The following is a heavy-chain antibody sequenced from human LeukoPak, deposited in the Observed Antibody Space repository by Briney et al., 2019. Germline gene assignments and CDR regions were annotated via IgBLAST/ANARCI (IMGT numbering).Heavy chain of an antibody. J-gene: IGHJ4*02. V-gene: IGHV1-46*01. Sequence: ASVKVSCKASGYTFTSYYMHWVRQAPGQGLERMGIINPSGGSTSYAQKFQGRVTMTRDTSTSTVYMELSSLRSEDTAVYYCARTYSGYVHFDYWGQGALVTVSS. CDR2: INPSGGST. CDR1: GYTFTSYY. D-gene: IGHD5-12*01. CDR3: ARTYSGYVHFDY.